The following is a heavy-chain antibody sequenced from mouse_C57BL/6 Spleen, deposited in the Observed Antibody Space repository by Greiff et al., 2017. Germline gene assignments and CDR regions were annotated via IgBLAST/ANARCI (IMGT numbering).Heavy chain of an antibody. J-gene: IGHJ2*01. CDR1: GYTFTSYW. CDR2: IDPSGSNT. CDR3: GRKKEGYFDY. V-gene: IGHV1-69*01. Sequence: QVQLQQPGAELVMPGASVKLSCKASGYTFTSYWMHWVKQRPGQGLEWIGEIDPSGSNTNYNEKFKGKSTLTVDKSSSTAYMQRSSLTAEDSAVYYCGRKKEGYFDYWGQGTTLTVSS.